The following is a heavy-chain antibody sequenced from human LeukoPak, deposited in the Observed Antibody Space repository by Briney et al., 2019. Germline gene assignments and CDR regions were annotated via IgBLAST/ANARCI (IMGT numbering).Heavy chain of an antibody. D-gene: IGHD3-22*01. Sequence: GGSLRLSCAASGFTFSSYAMSWVRQAPGKGLEWVSAISGSGGSTYYADSVKGRFTISRDNSKNTLYLQMNSLRAEDTAVYYCAKDRNYYDSGELLFDYWGQGTLVTVSS. CDR3: AKDRNYYDSGELLFDY. V-gene: IGHV3-23*01. J-gene: IGHJ4*02. CDR1: GFTFSSYA. CDR2: ISGSGGST.